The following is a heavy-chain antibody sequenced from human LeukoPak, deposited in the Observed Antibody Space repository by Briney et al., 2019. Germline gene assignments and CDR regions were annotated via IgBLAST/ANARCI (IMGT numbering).Heavy chain of an antibody. CDR2: IYYSGST. D-gene: IGHD6-13*01. V-gene: IGHV4-59*01. J-gene: IGHJ5*02. CDR3: ARGYSSSWYPWFDP. CDR1: GGSISSYY. Sequence: SETLSLTCTVSGGSISSYYWSWIWQPPGKGLEWIGYIYYSGSTNYNPSLKSRVTISVDTSKNQFSLKLSSVTAADTAVYYCARGYSSSWYPWFDPWGQGTLVTVSS.